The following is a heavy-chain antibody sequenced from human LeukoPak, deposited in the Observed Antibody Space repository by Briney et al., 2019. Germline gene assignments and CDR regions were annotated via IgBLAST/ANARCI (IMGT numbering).Heavy chain of an antibody. CDR2: INPNSGGT. J-gene: IGHJ4*02. V-gene: IGHV1-2*02. CDR1: GYTFTGYY. Sequence: ASVKVSCKASGYTFTGYYMHWVRQAPGQGREWMGWINPNSGGTNYAQKFQGRVTMTRDTSISTAYMELSNLRSDDTAVYYCARDLDDSSGYSFDYWGQGTLVTVSS. CDR3: ARDLDDSSGYSFDY. D-gene: IGHD3-22*01.